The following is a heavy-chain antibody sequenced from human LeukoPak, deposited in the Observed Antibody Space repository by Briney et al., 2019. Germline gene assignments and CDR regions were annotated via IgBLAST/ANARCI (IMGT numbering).Heavy chain of an antibody. CDR2: INEDGSAK. CDR1: WISLYYSL. V-gene: IGHV3-7*04. D-gene: IGHD5-24*01. J-gene: IGHJ4*02. Sequence: GGSLRLSFKTSWISLYYSLLKLVRQGPGERLGWVAYINEDGSAKHYVDSVKGRFTISRDNAKNSLYLHMNSLRAEDTAVYYCARDRGWLQFEYWGQGTLVTVAS. CDR3: ARDRGWLQFEY.